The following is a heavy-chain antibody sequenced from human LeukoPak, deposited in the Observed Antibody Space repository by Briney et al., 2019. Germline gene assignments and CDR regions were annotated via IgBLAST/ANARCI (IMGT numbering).Heavy chain of an antibody. CDR1: GGSFSGYY. V-gene: IGHV4-34*01. CDR3: ARAKGDSSGHYYGYWFDP. D-gene: IGHD3-22*01. J-gene: IGHJ5*02. Sequence: SENLSLTCAVYGGSFSGYYWSWIRQPPGKGLEWIGEINHSGSTNYNPSLKSRVTISVDTSKNQFSLKLSSVTAADTAVYYCARAKGDSSGHYYGYWFDPWGQGTLVTVSS. CDR2: INHSGST.